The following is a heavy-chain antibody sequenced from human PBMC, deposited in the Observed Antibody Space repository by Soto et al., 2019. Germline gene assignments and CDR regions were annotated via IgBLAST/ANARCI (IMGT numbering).Heavy chain of an antibody. Sequence: GSLRLSCAASGFTFSSYSMNWVRQAPGKGLEWVSYISSSSSTIYYADSVKGRFTISRDNAKNSLYLQMNSLRAEDTAVYYCARVGWQQPLLEAFDIWGQGTMVTVS. V-gene: IGHV3-48*01. CDR2: ISSSSSTI. CDR3: ARVGWQQPLLEAFDI. CDR1: GFTFSSYS. D-gene: IGHD6-13*01. J-gene: IGHJ3*02.